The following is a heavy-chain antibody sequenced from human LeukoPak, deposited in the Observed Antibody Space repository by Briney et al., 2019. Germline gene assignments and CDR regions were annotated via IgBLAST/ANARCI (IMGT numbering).Heavy chain of an antibody. Sequence: WASVKVSCKGSGYTFTTYAIHWMRQAPGQSLEWMGWVNSGNGNTKSSQKFQDRVTITSDTSATTVYMELSSLRSEDTAVYYCARSFPYYYDNTGHYYFDYWGQGSLVTVSA. V-gene: IGHV1-3*01. J-gene: IGHJ4*02. D-gene: IGHD3-22*01. CDR3: ARSFPYYYDNTGHYYFDY. CDR2: VNSGNGNT. CDR1: GYTFTTYA.